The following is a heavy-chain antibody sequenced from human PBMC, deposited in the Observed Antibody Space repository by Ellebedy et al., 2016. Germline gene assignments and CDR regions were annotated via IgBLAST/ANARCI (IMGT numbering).Heavy chain of an antibody. Sequence: ASLKVSCKASGYTFTTYGINWVRQAPGQGLEWMGWINTNTGKPTLAQGFTGRFVFSLDTSVNTAYLQISSLKAEDTAVYYCAHMTPNHSLWGQGTLVTVSS. D-gene: IGHD2-8*01. J-gene: IGHJ4*02. CDR3: AHMTPNHSL. CDR1: GYTFTTYG. CDR2: INTNTGKP. V-gene: IGHV7-4-1*02.